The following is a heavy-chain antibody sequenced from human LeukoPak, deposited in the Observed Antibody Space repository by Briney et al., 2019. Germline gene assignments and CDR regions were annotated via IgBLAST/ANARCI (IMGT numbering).Heavy chain of an antibody. CDR3: TTDSLHDSTGPIGNDAFDL. V-gene: IGHV3-15*01. CDR2: IKSKTDGGTT. D-gene: IGHD3-22*01. CDR1: GFTFSNAW. J-gene: IGHJ3*01. Sequence: GGSLRLSCAASGFTFSNAWMSWVRQAPGRGLEWVGRIKSKTDGGTTDYAAPVKGRFTISRDDSKNTLYLQMNSLKTEDTAVYYCTTDSLHDSTGPIGNDAFDLWGQGTMVTVSS.